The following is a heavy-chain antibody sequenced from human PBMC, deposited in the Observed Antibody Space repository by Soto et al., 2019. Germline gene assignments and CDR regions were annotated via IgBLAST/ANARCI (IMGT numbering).Heavy chain of an antibody. V-gene: IGHV2-5*02. CDR1: GFSLTTSGVG. Sequence: QITLKESGPTVVKPTETLTLTCTVSGFSLTTSGVGVGWVRQSPGKAPEWLALLYWDDDKRYSTSLKSRLTITKDTSKNQVVLTMANVDPADTATYYCAHRVLRTVFGLVTTTAIYFDFWGQGTPVVVSS. CDR2: LYWDDDK. CDR3: AHRVLRTVFGLVTTTAIYFDF. J-gene: IGHJ4*02. D-gene: IGHD3-3*01.